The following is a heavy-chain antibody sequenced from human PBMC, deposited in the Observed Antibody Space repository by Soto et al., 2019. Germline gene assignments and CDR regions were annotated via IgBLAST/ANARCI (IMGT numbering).Heavy chain of an antibody. J-gene: IGHJ4*02. CDR1: GGSITSYY. Sequence: SSETLSLTCIVSGGSITSYYWTWTRQPPGKGLEWIGCIYNGGSTNYNPSLKSRVTISVDTSKNQFSLKLSSVTAADTVVYYCARDDSERPATYWGQGTLVTVSS. CDR2: IYNGGST. V-gene: IGHV4-59*01. CDR3: ARDDSERPATY. D-gene: IGHD3-10*01.